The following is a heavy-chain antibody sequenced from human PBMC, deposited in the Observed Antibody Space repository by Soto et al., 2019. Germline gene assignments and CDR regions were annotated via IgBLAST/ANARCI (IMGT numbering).Heavy chain of an antibody. Sequence: PGGSLRLSCAASGFTFSRYAMHWVRQAPGKGLEWVAVTSFDGSEKYYADSVKGRFTIFRDNSKNTLYLQMNSLRAEDTAVHYCARSAVAGMNYYYYYGVDVWGQGTTVTV. D-gene: IGHD6-19*01. CDR1: GFTFSRYA. J-gene: IGHJ6*02. CDR3: ARSAVAGMNYYYYYGVDV. V-gene: IGHV3-30*04. CDR2: TSFDGSEK.